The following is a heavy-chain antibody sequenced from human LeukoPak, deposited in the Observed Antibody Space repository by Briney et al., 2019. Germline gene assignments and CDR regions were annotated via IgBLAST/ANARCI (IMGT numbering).Heavy chain of an antibody. J-gene: IGHJ4*02. CDR2: ISGSDSST. CDR1: GFTFSGYW. V-gene: IGHV3-23*01. Sequence: PGGSLRLSCRGSGFTFSGYWMHWVRQAPGKGLEWVSGISGSDSSTYYADSVKGRFTISRDNSKNTLYLQLNSLRADDTAVYYCAKVPSWGDFYPEVDSWGQGTLVTVSS. D-gene: IGHD2-21*02. CDR3: AKVPSWGDFYPEVDS.